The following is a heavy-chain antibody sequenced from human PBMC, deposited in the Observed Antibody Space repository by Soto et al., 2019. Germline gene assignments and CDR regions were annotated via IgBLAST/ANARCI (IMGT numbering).Heavy chain of an antibody. J-gene: IGHJ4*02. Sequence: GGSPSLHCESSGFIFSSYAIHLVRQAPGKGLEWVSLIHNTDGGSTFYADSVKGRFTISRDNSKNTLYLQMNSLRAEDTALYYCAKSGISSSTLYYFYYWGQGALVTVSS. CDR1: GFIFSSYA. CDR3: AKSGISSSTLYYFYY. CDR2: IHNTDGGST. V-gene: IGHV3-23*01. D-gene: IGHD6-13*01.